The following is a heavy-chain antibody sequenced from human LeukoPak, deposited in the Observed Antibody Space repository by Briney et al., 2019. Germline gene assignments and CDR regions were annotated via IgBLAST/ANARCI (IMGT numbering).Heavy chain of an antibody. Sequence: AGGSLRLSCAASGFTFSSYAMSWVRQAPGKGLEWVSALNWNGDNTGYADSVKGRFTISRDNAKKSLYLQMNSLTGEDTAFYYCAREEGPYFDCWGQGTLVTVSS. CDR2: LNWNGDNT. V-gene: IGHV3-20*04. CDR1: GFTFSSYA. CDR3: AREEGPYFDC. J-gene: IGHJ4*02.